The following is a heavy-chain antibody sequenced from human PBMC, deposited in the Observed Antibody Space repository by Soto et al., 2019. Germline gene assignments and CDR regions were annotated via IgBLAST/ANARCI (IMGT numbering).Heavy chain of an antibody. V-gene: IGHV3-23*01. D-gene: IGHD3-9*01. CDR2: ISGSGGST. CDR3: AKGGLDDILTCYDYYYYYGMDV. Sequence: EVQLLESGGGLVQPGGSLRLSCAASGLTFSSYAMCWVRQAPGKGLEWVSAISGSGGSTYYADSVKGRFTISRDNSKNTLYLQMNSLRAADTAVYYCAKGGLDDILTCYDYYYYYGMDVWGQGTTVTV. J-gene: IGHJ6*02. CDR1: GLTFSSYA.